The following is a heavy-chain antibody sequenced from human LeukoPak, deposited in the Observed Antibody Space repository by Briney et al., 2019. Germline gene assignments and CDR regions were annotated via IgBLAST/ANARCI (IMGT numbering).Heavy chain of an antibody. CDR1: GFTFSSYS. V-gene: IGHV3-48*01. D-gene: IGHD6-19*01. CDR3: ARGSIAVAGHFDY. J-gene: IGHJ4*02. Sequence: PGGSLRLSCAASGFTFSSYSMNWVRQAPGKGLEWVSYISSSSSTIYYADSVKGRFTISRDNAKNSLYLQMNSLRAEDTAVYYCARGSIAVAGHFDYWGQGTLVTVSS. CDR2: ISSSSSTI.